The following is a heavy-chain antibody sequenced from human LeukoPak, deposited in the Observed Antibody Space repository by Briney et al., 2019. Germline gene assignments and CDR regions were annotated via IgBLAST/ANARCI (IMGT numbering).Heavy chain of an antibody. CDR2: IYPGDSDS. CDR1: GPIFTNYL. J-gene: IGHJ3*02. Sequence: GAFLQISCEASGPIFTNYLIAWGRQLAGKVLEWMGMIYPGDSDSRYSPSFQGHVTISADKSISTAYLQWSSLKASDTAMYYCARHGVEGYNGAFHIWGQGTMVTVSS. D-gene: IGHD5-24*01. CDR3: ARHGVEGYNGAFHI. V-gene: IGHV5-51*01.